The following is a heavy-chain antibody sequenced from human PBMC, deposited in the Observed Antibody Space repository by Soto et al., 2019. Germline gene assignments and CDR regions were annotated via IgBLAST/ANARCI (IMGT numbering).Heavy chain of an antibody. J-gene: IGHJ4*02. Sequence: ETLSLTCTVSGGSISSGDYYWSWIRQPPGKGLEWIGYIYYSGSTNYNPSLKSRVTISVDTSKNQFSLKLSSVTAADTAVYHCARDLWGVGAEYYFDYWGQGTLVTVSS. CDR1: GGSISSGDYY. CDR3: ARDLWGVGAEYYFDY. V-gene: IGHV4-61*08. D-gene: IGHD1-26*01. CDR2: IYYSGST.